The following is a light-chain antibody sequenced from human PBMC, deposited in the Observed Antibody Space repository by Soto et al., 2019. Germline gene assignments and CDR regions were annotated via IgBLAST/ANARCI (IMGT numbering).Light chain of an antibody. CDR3: SSYTISSTTV. J-gene: IGLJ1*01. V-gene: IGLV2-14*01. CDR2: EVS. Sequence: QSALTQPASVSGSPGQSLTISCTGTSSDFGGYDFVSWYRQQPGKAPKLLIYEVSHRPSGVSSRFSASKSGNTASLTISGLQAEDEGDYYCSSYTISSTTVFGTGTKLTVL. CDR1: SSDFGGYDF.